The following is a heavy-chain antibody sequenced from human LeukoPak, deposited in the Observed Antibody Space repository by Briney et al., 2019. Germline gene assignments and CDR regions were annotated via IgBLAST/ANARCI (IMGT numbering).Heavy chain of an antibody. CDR3: ARAQGRGASLDAFDI. Sequence: GRSLRLFRAASGFTYRRYSMHGAPQPPGRGWEGGSSISSISCYIYYADTVKGRFTISRDNAKNSLYLQMNSLRAEDTAVYYCARAQGRGASLDAFDIWGQGTMVTVSS. J-gene: IGHJ3*02. V-gene: IGHV3-21*01. D-gene: IGHD3-10*01. CDR1: GFTYRRYS. CDR2: ISSISCYI.